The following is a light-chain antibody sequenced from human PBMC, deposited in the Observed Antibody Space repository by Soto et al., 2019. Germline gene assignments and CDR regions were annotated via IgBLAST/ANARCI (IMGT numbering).Light chain of an antibody. J-gene: IGKJ1*01. CDR1: QGIRND. CDR3: LQDYNYPRT. V-gene: IGKV1-6*01. Sequence: AIQMTHSPSSLSASVGDRVTITCRARQGIRNDLGWYQQKPGKAPKLLIYAASSLQSGVPSRFSGSGSGTDFTLTISSRQPEDFATYYCLQDYNYPRTFGQGTKAEIK. CDR2: AAS.